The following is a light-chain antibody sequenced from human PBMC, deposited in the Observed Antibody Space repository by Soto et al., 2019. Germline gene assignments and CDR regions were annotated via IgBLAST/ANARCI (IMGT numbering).Light chain of an antibody. Sequence: QSALTQPASVSGSPGQSITISCTGTSSDVGGYNYVSWYQQHPGKAPKLMIYDVSNRPSGVSPRFSGTKSGNTASLTISGLQAEDEADYYCSSYTSSSTLYVLGTGTKLTAL. CDR2: DVS. V-gene: IGLV2-14*01. J-gene: IGLJ1*01. CDR1: SSDVGGYNY. CDR3: SSYTSSSTLYV.